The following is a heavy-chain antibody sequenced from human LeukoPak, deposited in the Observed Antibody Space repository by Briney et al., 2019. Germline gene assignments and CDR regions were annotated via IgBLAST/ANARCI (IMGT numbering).Heavy chain of an antibody. Sequence: GESLKISCKGSGFSFTSSWIGWVRQMPGKGLEWMGIIYPSDSDVRYSLSFQGQVTISVDKSISTAYLQWNSLKAADTAIYYCARRVLTGSDWFDPWGQGTLVTVTS. V-gene: IGHV5-51*01. D-gene: IGHD3-9*01. CDR2: IYPSDSDV. CDR1: GFSFTSSW. J-gene: IGHJ5*02. CDR3: ARRVLTGSDWFDP.